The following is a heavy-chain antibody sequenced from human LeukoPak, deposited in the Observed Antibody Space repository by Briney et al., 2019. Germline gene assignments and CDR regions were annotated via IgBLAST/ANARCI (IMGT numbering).Heavy chain of an antibody. J-gene: IGHJ4*03. D-gene: IGHD3-10*01. CDR1: GGPISSGSCY. CDR2: IYYSGST. Sequence: PSQTLSLTCTVSGGPISSGSCYWSWIRQHPGKGLECIGYIYYSGSTYYDPSLKSRVTISVDTSKKQFSLKLSSVTAADTAVYYCARYYFGSGSYFDYWGQGTLVTVSS. V-gene: IGHV4-31*03. CDR3: ARYYFGSGSYFDY.